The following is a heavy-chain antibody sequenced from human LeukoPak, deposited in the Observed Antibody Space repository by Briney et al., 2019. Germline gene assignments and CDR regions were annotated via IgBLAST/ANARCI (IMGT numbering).Heavy chain of an antibody. CDR1: GFTFSTYA. D-gene: IGHD2-21*02. CDR2: ITASGGST. J-gene: IGHJ6*03. CDR3: AKTVVTYTGDYSYYMDV. V-gene: IGHV3-23*01. Sequence: GGSLRLSCAASGFTFSTYAMTWVRQAPGKELEWVSIITASGGSTYYADSLKGRFTIPRDNSKSTLYLQMNSLRVEDTAVYYCAKTVVTYTGDYSYYMDVWGKGTTVAVSS.